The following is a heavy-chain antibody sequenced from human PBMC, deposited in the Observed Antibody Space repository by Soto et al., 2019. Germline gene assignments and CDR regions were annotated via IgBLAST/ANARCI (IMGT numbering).Heavy chain of an antibody. J-gene: IGHJ3*02. CDR2: IVVGSGNT. V-gene: IGHV1-58*02. CDR1: GFTFTSSA. Sequence: GASVKVSCKASGFTFTSSAMQWVRQARGQRLEWIGWIVVGSGNTNYAQKFQERVTITRDMSTSTAYMELSSLRSEDTAVYYCAAKLVVPTPNDAFDIWGQGTMVTVSS. D-gene: IGHD2-2*01. CDR3: AAKLVVPTPNDAFDI.